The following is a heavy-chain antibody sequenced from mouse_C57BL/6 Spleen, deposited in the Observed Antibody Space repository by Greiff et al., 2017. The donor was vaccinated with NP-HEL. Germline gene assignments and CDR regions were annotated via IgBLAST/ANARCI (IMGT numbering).Heavy chain of an antibody. Sequence: VMLVESGPGLVQPSQSLSITCTVSGFSLTSYGVHWVRQSPGKGLEWLGVIWSGGSTDYNAAFISRLSISKDNSKSQVFFKMNSLQADDTAIYYCARIYYDGDWGQGTLVTVSA. D-gene: IGHD1-1*01. J-gene: IGHJ3*01. CDR1: GFSLTSYG. CDR2: IWSGGST. CDR3: ARIYYDGD. V-gene: IGHV2-2*01.